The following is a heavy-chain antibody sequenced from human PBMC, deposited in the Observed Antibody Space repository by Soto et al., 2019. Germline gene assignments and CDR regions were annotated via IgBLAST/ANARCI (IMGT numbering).Heavy chain of an antibody. Sequence: ASVKVSCKASGYTFTSYAMHWVRQAPGQRLEWMGWINAGNGNTKYSQKFQGRVTITRDTSASTAYMELSSLRSEDTAVYYCARERERRIYDYFVSDLRPAFDIWGQGTMVTVSS. CDR1: GYTFTSYA. CDR2: INAGNGNT. CDR3: ARERERRIYDYFVSDLRPAFDI. D-gene: IGHD3-16*01. V-gene: IGHV1-3*01. J-gene: IGHJ3*02.